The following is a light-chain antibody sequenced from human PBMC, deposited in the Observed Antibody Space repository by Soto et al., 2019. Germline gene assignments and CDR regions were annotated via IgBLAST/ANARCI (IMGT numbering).Light chain of an antibody. V-gene: IGKV2-28*01. CDR3: MQALQTPRYT. CDR1: QSVLYSSNNKNY. CDR2: LGS. Sequence: DIVMTQSPASMSVSLCERATINCKCIQSVLYSSNNKNYLAWYLQKPGQSPQLLIYLGSNRASGVPDRFSGSGSGADFTLKISRVEAEDVGVYYCMQALQTPRYTLGQGTRLEIK. J-gene: IGKJ5*01.